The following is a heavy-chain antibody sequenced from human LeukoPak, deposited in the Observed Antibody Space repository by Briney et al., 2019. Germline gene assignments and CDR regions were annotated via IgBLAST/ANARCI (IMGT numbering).Heavy chain of an antibody. V-gene: IGHV2-5*02. Sequence: ESGPTLVKPTQTLTLTCTFSGFSLNTNGVGVGWIRQPPGKALEWLALIYWDDDKRYRPCLKNRLTLTKDTSKNQVVLTMTTMDPIDTATYYCAHRAKIYGDYVYYFDYWGQGVPVTVSS. CDR1: GFSLNTNGVG. D-gene: IGHD4-17*01. CDR2: IYWDDDK. J-gene: IGHJ4*02. CDR3: AHRAKIYGDYVYYFDY.